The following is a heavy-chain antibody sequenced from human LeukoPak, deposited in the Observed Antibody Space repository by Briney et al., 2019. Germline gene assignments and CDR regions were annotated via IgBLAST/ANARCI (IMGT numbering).Heavy chain of an antibody. CDR1: GFTFIDHN. D-gene: IGHD1-26*01. CDR2: IRNKDNKYTT. V-gene: IGHV3-72*01. Sequence: GGSLRLSCAASGFTFIDHNTDWVRHAPGTGLQSLGRIRNKDNKYTTEYAASVKGRFTISRDDSKKSLYLQMNSLKTEDTAVYYCARIGNYLDYWGQGTLVTVSS. CDR3: ARIGNYLDY. J-gene: IGHJ4*02.